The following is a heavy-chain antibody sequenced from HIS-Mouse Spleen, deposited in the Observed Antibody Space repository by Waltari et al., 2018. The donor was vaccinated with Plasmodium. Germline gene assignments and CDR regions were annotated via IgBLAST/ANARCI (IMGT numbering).Heavy chain of an antibody. CDR2: IKQDGSEK. CDR3: ASSWYWYFDL. V-gene: IGHV3-7*01. Sequence: EVQLVESGGGWVQPGGSLSLSCAASGLTFSSYWMRWVRQAPGKGLEWVAKIKQDGSEKYYVDSVKGRFTIYRDNAKNSLYLQMNSLRAEDTAVYYCASSWYWYFDLWGRGTLVTVSS. CDR1: GLTFSSYW. J-gene: IGHJ2*01. D-gene: IGHD6-13*01.